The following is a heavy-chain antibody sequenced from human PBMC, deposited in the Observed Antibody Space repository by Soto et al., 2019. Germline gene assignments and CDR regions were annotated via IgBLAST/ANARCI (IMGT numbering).Heavy chain of an antibody. CDR1: GFTFSSYG. J-gene: IGHJ4*02. Sequence: QVQLVESGGGVVQPGRSPRLSCAASGFTFSSYGMHWVRQAPGKWLEWVAVIWYDGSNKYYADSVKGRFTISRDNSKNTLFLQMNSLRAEDTAVYYCARAKWGDSGYDYGLDYWGQGTLVTVSS. D-gene: IGHD5-12*01. CDR2: IWYDGSNK. V-gene: IGHV3-33*01. CDR3: ARAKWGDSGYDYGLDY.